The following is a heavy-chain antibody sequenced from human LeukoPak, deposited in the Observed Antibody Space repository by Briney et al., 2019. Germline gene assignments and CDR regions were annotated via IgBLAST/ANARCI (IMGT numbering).Heavy chain of an antibody. CDR1: GFTFSTYG. CDR2: IHYDGSNK. D-gene: IGHD3-22*01. J-gene: IGHJ4*02. CDR3: ATLIVDATKFDY. V-gene: IGHV3-30*02. Sequence: GGSLRLSRAASGFTFSTYGMHWVRQAPGKGLEWVAFIHYDGSNKYYADSVKGRFTISRDNSKNTLYLQMNGLRAEDTAVYYCATLIVDATKFDYWGQGTLVTVSS.